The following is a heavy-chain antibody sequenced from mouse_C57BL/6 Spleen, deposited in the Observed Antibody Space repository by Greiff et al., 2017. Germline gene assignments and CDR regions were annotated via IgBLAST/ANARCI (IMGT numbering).Heavy chain of an antibody. CDR3: ARRDYTWVAY. CDR2: IDPSDSYT. V-gene: IGHV1-59*01. J-gene: IGHJ3*01. D-gene: IGHD2-4*01. Sequence: VQLQQPGAELVRPGTSVKLSCKASGYTFTSYWMHWVKQRPGQGLEWIGVIDPSDSYTNYNQKFKGKATLTVDTSSSTAYMQLSSLTSEDSAVYYCARRDYTWVAYWGQGTLVTVSA. CDR1: GYTFTSYW.